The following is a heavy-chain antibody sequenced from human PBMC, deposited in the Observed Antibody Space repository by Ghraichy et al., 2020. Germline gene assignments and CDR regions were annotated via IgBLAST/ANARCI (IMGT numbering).Heavy chain of an antibody. Sequence: GGSLRLSCTASGFALNTFNMHWVRQAPGKGLEWVAIIWYDGRQEYFAGSVKDRFAISRDNSKNTVYLHMNDLRTEDTALYYCARDRTSGYTFDYWGRGSLVTVSS. D-gene: IGHD5-12*01. J-gene: IGHJ4*02. CDR2: IWYDGRQE. CDR1: GFALNTFN. V-gene: IGHV3-33*01. CDR3: ARDRTSGYTFDY.